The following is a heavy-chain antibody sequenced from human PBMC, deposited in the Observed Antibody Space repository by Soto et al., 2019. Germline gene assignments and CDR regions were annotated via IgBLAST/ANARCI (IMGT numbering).Heavy chain of an antibody. CDR1: GYTLTELS. CDR3: ATGPGQLVQIDY. V-gene: IGHV1-24*01. J-gene: IGHJ4*02. CDR2: FDPEDGET. Sequence: ASVKVSCKVSGYTLTELSMHWVRQAPGKGLEWMGGFDPEDGETIYAQKFQGRVTMTEDTSTDTAYMELSSLRSEDTAVYYCATGPGQLVQIDYWGQGTLVTVSS. D-gene: IGHD6-13*01.